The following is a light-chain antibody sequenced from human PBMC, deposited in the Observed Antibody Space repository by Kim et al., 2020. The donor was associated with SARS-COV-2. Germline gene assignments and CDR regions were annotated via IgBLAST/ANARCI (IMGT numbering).Light chain of an antibody. CDR1: SSDVGNYNL. Sequence: QSALTQPASVSGSPGQSITISCTGTSSDVGNYNLVSWYQQHPGKAPKLIIYEVTKRPSGVSNRFSGSKSGNTASLTFSELQAEDEADYYCCSYAGSSTFVFGGGTQLTVL. CDR2: EVT. J-gene: IGLJ3*02. CDR3: CSYAGSSTFV. V-gene: IGLV2-23*02.